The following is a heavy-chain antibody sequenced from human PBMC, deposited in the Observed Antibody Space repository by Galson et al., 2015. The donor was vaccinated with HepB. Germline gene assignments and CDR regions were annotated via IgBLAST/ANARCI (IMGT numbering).Heavy chain of an antibody. J-gene: IGHJ4*02. D-gene: IGHD4-17*01. CDR2: INTNTENP. CDR3: TRGGGNPGDFSRWY. V-gene: IGHV7-4-1*02. CDR1: GYTFTSINYA. Sequence: SVKVSCNASGYTFTSINYAMSWAREPPGQGLEWMGWINTNTENPTFAQGFTGRFVTGQFVFSLDTSVSTAYLQINNLKAEDTAVYYCTRGGGNPGDFSRWYWGQGTVVTVAS.